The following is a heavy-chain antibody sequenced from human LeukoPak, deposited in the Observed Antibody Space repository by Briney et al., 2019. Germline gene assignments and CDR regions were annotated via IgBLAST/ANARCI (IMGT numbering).Heavy chain of an antibody. J-gene: IGHJ4*02. CDR3: ARAAPTSYSSGWVFDY. CDR1: GFTFSSYE. Sequence: GGSLRLSCAGSGFTFSSYEMNWVRQAPGKGLEWVSYISSSGSTIYYADSVKGRFTISRDNAKNSLYLQMNSLRAEDTAVYYCARAAPTSYSSGWVFDYWGQGTLVTVSS. CDR2: ISSSGSTI. D-gene: IGHD6-19*01. V-gene: IGHV3-48*03.